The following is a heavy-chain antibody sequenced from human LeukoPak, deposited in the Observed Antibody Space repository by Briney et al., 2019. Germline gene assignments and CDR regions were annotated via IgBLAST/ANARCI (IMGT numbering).Heavy chain of an antibody. CDR1: GGSFSGYY. CDR2: INHSGST. V-gene: IGHV4-34*01. J-gene: IGHJ5*02. CDR3: ARGEWPGNSCSSSQINWFDP. D-gene: IGHD6-13*01. Sequence: SETLSLTCAVYGGSFSGYYWSWIRQPPGKGLEWIGEINHSGSTNYNPSLKSRVTISVDTSKNQFSLKLSSVTAADTAVYYCARGEWPGNSCSSSQINWFDPWGQGTLVTVSS.